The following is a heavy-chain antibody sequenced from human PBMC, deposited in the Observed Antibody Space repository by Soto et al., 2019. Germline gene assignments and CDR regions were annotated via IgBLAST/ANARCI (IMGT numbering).Heavy chain of an antibody. V-gene: IGHV3-33*01. D-gene: IGHD3-10*01. J-gene: IGHJ4*02. Sequence: ESGGGVVQPGRSLRLSCAASGFTFSSYGMHWVRQAPGKGLEWVAVIWYDGSNKYYADSVKGRFTISRDNSKNTLYLQMNSLRAEDTAVYYCARDGYYYGSGSPGYYFDYWGQGTLVTVSS. CDR2: IWYDGSNK. CDR3: ARDGYYYGSGSPGYYFDY. CDR1: GFTFSSYG.